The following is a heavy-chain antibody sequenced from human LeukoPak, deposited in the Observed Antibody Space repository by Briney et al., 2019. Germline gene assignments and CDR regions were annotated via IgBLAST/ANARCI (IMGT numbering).Heavy chain of an antibody. CDR2: IYYSGST. J-gene: IGHJ6*03. CDR1: GGSLSSSSYY. V-gene: IGHV4-39*01. CDR3: ARHLGDWYTYYYYYMDV. D-gene: IGHD3-9*01. Sequence: PSETLSLTCTVSGGSLSSSSYYWGWIRQPPGKGLEWIGSIYYSGSTYYNPSLKSRVTISVDTSKNQYSLKLSSVTAADTDVYYCARHLGDWYTYYYYYMDVWGKGTTVTVSS.